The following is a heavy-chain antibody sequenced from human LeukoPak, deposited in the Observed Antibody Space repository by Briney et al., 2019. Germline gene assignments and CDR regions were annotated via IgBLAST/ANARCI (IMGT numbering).Heavy chain of an antibody. CDR1: GFIFGAHA. CDR2: IRSKAYRGTT. J-gene: IGHJ6*02. Sequence: GGSLRLSCTGSGFIFGAHAMSWVRQAPRKGLEWVGFIRSKAYRGTTEYAASVKGRFTISRDDFASIAYLQMNSLRTEDTAVYYCARGPIELWIHNAMDVWGQGTTVTVSS. D-gene: IGHD5-18*01. CDR3: ARGPIELWIHNAMDV. V-gene: IGHV3-49*04.